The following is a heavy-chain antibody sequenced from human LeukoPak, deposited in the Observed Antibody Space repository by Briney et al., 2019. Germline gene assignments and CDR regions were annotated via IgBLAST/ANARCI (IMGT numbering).Heavy chain of an antibody. D-gene: IGHD5-24*01. CDR3: AREGIDGYNYFDY. V-gene: IGHV3-48*02. CDR1: GFTFSSYS. Sequence: PGGSLSLSCAAPGFTFSSYSMNWVRQAPGKGLEWISYISTSSSTIYYADSMKGRFTISRDNAKNSLYLQMNSLRDEDTAVYYCAREGIDGYNYFDYWGQGTLVTVSS. J-gene: IGHJ4*02. CDR2: ISTSSSTI.